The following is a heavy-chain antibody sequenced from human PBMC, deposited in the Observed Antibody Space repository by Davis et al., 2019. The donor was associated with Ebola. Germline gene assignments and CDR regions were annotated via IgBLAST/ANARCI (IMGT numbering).Heavy chain of an antibody. J-gene: IGHJ4*02. CDR2: IYYSGST. CDR1: GGSIINYY. Sequence: SETLSLTCSVSGGSIINYYWSWIRQHPGKGLEWIGYIYYSGSTYDNPSLKSRVTISIDTSKKQFSLKLSSVTAADTAVYYCARERLGYCSGGSCYPFDYWGQGTLVTVSS. V-gene: IGHV4-59*12. D-gene: IGHD2-15*01. CDR3: ARERLGYCSGGSCYPFDY.